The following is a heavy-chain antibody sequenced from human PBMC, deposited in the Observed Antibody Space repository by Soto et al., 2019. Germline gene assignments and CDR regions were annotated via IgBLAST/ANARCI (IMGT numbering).Heavy chain of an antibody. CDR3: ARDRSSCWNRGHDAFDI. CDR1: GYTFTSYG. J-gene: IGHJ3*02. D-gene: IGHD6-19*01. CDR2: ISAYNGNT. V-gene: IGHV1-18*01. Sequence: GASVKVSCKASGYTFTSYGISWVRQAPGQGLEWMGWISAYNGNTNYAQKLQGRVTMTTDTSTSTAYMELRSLRSDDTAVYYCARDRSSCWNRGHDAFDIWGQGTMVTVS.